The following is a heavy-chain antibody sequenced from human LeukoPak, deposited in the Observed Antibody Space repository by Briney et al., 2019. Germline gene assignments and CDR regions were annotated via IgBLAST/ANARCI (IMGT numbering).Heavy chain of an antibody. Sequence: PGGSLRLSCAASGFTVSTNYMSWVRQAPGKGLEWVSAISGSGGSTYYADSVKGRFTISRDNSKNTLYLQMNSLRAEDTAVYYCAKATQGYYGSGSYPTATQFDYWGQGTLVTVSS. J-gene: IGHJ4*02. CDR2: ISGSGGST. CDR3: AKATQGYYGSGSYPTATQFDY. V-gene: IGHV3-23*01. D-gene: IGHD3-10*01. CDR1: GFTVSTNY.